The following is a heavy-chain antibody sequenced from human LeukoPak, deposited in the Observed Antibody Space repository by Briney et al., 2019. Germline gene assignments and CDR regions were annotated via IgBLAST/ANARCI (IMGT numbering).Heavy chain of an antibody. J-gene: IGHJ4*02. D-gene: IGHD5-12*01. V-gene: IGHV4-4*07. Sequence: PSETLSLTCTVSSGSLSSFYWNWIRQPAGKGLEWVGRIYPSGSTDYNASLKSRVTMSVDTPKKQFSLKLNSVTAADTAVYYCASSSGHDFDYWGQGILVTVSS. CDR1: SGSLSSFY. CDR2: IYPSGST. CDR3: ASSSGHDFDY.